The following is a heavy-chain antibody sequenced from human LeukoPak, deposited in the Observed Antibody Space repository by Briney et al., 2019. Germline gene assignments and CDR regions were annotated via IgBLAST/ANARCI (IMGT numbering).Heavy chain of an antibody. CDR2: IYYSGST. CDR1: GGSISSYY. V-gene: IGHV4-59*08. CDR3: ARQTLYYDILTGSFSYYYGMDV. J-gene: IGHJ6*02. Sequence: PSETLSLTCTVSGGSISSYYWSWIRQPPGKGLEWIGYIYYSGSTNYNPSLKSRVTISVDTSKNQFSLKLSSVTAADTAVCYCARQTLYYDILTGSFSYYYGMDVWGQGTTVTVSS. D-gene: IGHD3-9*01.